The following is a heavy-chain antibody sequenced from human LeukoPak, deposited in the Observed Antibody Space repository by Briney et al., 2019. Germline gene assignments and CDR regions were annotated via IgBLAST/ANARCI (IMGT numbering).Heavy chain of an antibody. V-gene: IGHV1-46*01. CDR2: INPSGGST. Sequence: GASVKVSCKASGYTFTSYYMHWVRQAPGQGLEWMGIINPSGGSTSYAQKFQGRVTMTRDTSTSTVYMELSGLRSEDTAVYYCARGFTIFGVVTQDFDYWGQGTLVTVSS. CDR1: GYTFTSYY. J-gene: IGHJ4*02. D-gene: IGHD3-3*01. CDR3: ARGFTIFGVVTQDFDY.